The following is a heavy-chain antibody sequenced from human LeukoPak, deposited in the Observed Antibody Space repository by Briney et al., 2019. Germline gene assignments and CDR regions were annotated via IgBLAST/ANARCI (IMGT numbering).Heavy chain of an antibody. CDR2: IYYSGST. V-gene: IGHV4-39*07. D-gene: IGHD3-22*01. J-gene: IGHJ5*02. CDR1: GGSISSSSYY. Sequence: SETLSLTCTVSGGSISSSSYYWGWIRQPPGKGLEWIGSIYYSGSTYYNPSLKSRVTISVDTSKNQFSLKLSSVTAADTAVYYCATYNYDSSGSNWFDPWGQGTLVTVSS. CDR3: ATYNYDSSGSNWFDP.